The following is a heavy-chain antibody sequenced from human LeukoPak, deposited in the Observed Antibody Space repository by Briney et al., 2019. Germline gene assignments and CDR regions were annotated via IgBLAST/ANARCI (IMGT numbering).Heavy chain of an antibody. CDR1: GGSFSGYY. V-gene: IGHV4-34*01. CDR2: INHSGST. D-gene: IGHD3-3*01. CDR3: ARSPSRITIFGVVIRNYYYYGMDV. Sequence: SETLSLTCAVYGGSFSGYYWSWIRQPPGKGLEWIGEINHSGSTNYNPSLKSRVTISVDTSKNQFSLELSSVTAADTAVYYCARSPSRITIFGVVIRNYYYYGMDVWGQGTTVTVSS. J-gene: IGHJ6*02.